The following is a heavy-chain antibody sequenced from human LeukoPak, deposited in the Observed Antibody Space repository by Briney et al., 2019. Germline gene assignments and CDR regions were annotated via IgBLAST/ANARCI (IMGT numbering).Heavy chain of an antibody. D-gene: IGHD5-12*01. J-gene: IGHJ4*02. Sequence: PSETLSLTCAVYGGSFSGYYWSWIRQPPGKGLEWIGEINHSGSTNYNPSLKSRVTISVDTSKNQFSLKLSSVTAADTAVYYCASGYEGYYFDYWGQGTLVTVSS. CDR2: INHSGST. V-gene: IGHV4-34*01. CDR1: GGSFSGYY. CDR3: ASGYEGYYFDY.